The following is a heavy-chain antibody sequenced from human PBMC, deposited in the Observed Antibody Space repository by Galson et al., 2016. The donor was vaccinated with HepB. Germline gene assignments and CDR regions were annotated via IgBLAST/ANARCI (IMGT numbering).Heavy chain of an antibody. CDR2: LSSRFGTI. Sequence: SLRLSCAASGFTFSTYSMNWVRQRPGKALEWLSHLSSRFGTIFYADSVKGRFTSSRDNGKNSVFLQLNGLRDDDTALYYCAKDLGFLEWLFFDSYYYYGMDVWGQGTTVTVSS. J-gene: IGHJ6*02. D-gene: IGHD3-3*01. CDR1: GFTFSTYS. CDR3: AKDLGFLEWLFFDSYYYYGMDV. V-gene: IGHV3-48*02.